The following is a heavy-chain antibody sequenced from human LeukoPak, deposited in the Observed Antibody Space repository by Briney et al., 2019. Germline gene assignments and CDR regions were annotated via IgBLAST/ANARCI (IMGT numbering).Heavy chain of an antibody. CDR1: GFTFDDYG. V-gene: IGHV3-20*04. J-gene: IGHJ4*02. CDR3: ARGYCSGGSCWCFDH. CDR2: INWNGGSI. Sequence: GGSLRLSCAASGFTFDDYGMSWIRQGPGKGLEWVSGINWNGGSIGYADSVKGRFTISRDNAKNSLFLQMNSLRAEDTALYYCARGYCSGGSCWCFDHWGQGTLVTVSS. D-gene: IGHD2-15*01.